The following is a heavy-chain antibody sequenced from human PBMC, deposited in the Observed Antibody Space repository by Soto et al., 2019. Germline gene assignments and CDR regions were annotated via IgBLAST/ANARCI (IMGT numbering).Heavy chain of an antibody. CDR3: AKKGGGSPAPNEY. J-gene: IGHJ4*02. D-gene: IGHD3-16*01. V-gene: IGHV3-23*01. Sequence: EVQLLESGGDLVHPGGSLRLSCAASGFTFSSYAMRWVRQAPGKGLEWVAAISDSGGYISYADSVKGRFTVSRDNSKNTLYLQLNGLRADDTAVYYGAKKGGGSPAPNEYWGQGTLVTVSS. CDR2: ISDSGGYI. CDR1: GFTFSSYA.